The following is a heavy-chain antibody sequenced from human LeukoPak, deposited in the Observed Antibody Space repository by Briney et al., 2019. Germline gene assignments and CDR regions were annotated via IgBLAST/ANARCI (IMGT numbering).Heavy chain of an antibody. CDR3: AKGGYYDSSGYLFDY. Sequence: GGSLRLSCAASGFTFSSYAMSWARQAPGKGLEWVSAISGSGGSTYYADSVKGRFTISRDNSKNTLYLQMNSLRAEDTVVYYCAKGGYYDSSGYLFDYWGQGTLVTVSS. CDR2: ISGSGGST. V-gene: IGHV3-23*01. J-gene: IGHJ4*02. CDR1: GFTFSSYA. D-gene: IGHD3-22*01.